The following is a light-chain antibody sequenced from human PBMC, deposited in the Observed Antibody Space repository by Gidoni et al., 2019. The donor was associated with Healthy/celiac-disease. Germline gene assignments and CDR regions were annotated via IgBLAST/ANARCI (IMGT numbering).Light chain of an antibody. J-gene: IGKJ1*01. Sequence: DIQMTQSPSSLSASVGDRVTITCRASQSSSSYLNWYQQQPGKAPKLLIYAASSLQSVVPSRCSGRGSATDFTLTISSLQPEDSATYYCQQSYSTPWTFGQGTKVEIK. CDR2: AAS. CDR1: QSSSSY. CDR3: QQSYSTPWT. V-gene: IGKV1-39*01.